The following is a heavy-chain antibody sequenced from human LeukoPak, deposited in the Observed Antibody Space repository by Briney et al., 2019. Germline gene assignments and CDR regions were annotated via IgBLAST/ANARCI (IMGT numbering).Heavy chain of an antibody. Sequence: ASVKVSCKASGYTFSSYAMHWVRQAPGQRLEWMGWINGGNGNTKYSQKLQGRVTITRDTSASTAYMELRSLRSEDTAVFYCARGPPRLNWFDPWGQGTLVTVSS. CDR1: GYTFSSYA. D-gene: IGHD6-25*01. CDR2: INGGNGNT. V-gene: IGHV1-3*01. J-gene: IGHJ5*02. CDR3: ARGPPRLNWFDP.